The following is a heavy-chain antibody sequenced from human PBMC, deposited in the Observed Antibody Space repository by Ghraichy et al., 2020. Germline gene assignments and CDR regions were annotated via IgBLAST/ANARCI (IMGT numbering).Heavy chain of an antibody. J-gene: IGHJ4*02. V-gene: IGHV3-7*03. D-gene: IGHD1-26*01. Sequence: GGSLRLSCEASGFMISSYWMSWVRQAPGKGLEWVANINQGGNDKNYVDSVKGRFTISRDDAKNSLFLQMNSLRADDTAVYYCARDLYSGSDAGYYWGQGTLVTVSS. CDR2: INQGGNDK. CDR1: GFMISSYW. CDR3: ARDLYSGSDAGYY.